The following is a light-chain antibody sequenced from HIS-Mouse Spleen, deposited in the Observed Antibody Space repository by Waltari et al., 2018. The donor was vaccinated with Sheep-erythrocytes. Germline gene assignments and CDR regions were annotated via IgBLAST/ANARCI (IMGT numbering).Light chain of an antibody. CDR3: QQLNSYPHT. J-gene: IGKJ2*01. CDR2: AAS. CDR1: QGISSY. Sequence: DIQLTQSPSFLSASVGDRVTITCRASQGISSYLAWYQQKPGKAPNLLIYAASTLQSGVPSRFRGSGSGTEFTLKISSLQPEDFATYYCQQLNSYPHTFGQGTKLEIK. V-gene: IGKV1-9*01.